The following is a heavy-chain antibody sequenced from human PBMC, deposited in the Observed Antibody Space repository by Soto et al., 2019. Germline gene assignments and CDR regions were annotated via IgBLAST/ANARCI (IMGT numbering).Heavy chain of an antibody. D-gene: IGHD1-26*01. CDR3: ASERSAQYFDF. J-gene: IGHJ4*02. CDR1: GGTFSSHG. Sequence: QVQLVQSGTVVQRRGSSVKVSCQASGGTFSSHGMAWVRQAPGQGLEWMGGIIPTFGTPTYAPKFQGRVTLTADKSTNTAYMELSSLRSADTGVYYCASERSAQYFDFWGQGTLITVSS. V-gene: IGHV1-69*06. CDR2: IIPTFGTP.